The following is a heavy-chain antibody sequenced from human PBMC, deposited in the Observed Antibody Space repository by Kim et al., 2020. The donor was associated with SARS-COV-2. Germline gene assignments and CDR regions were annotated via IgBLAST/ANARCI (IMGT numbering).Heavy chain of an antibody. D-gene: IGHD6-13*01. V-gene: IGHV4-59*01. CDR1: GGSISSYY. CDR3: ARDGPPYSSSWYPAYYYYGMDF. Sequence: SETLSLTCTVSGGSISSYYWSWIRQPPGKGLEWIGYIYYSRSTTYNPSLNSRVTISADTSKNQLSLKLSTVTAADTAVYYCARDGPPYSSSWYPAYYYYGMDFWGQGTTVTVSS. J-gene: IGHJ6*02. CDR2: IYYSRST.